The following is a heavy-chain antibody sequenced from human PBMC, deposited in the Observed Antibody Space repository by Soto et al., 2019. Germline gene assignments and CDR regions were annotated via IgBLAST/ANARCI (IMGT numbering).Heavy chain of an antibody. V-gene: IGHV3-7*03. CDR1: GFPFSSYW. J-gene: IGHJ6*02. CDR2: IKQDGSEK. Sequence: PGGPLRLSCAASGFPFSSYWMSWVRQAPGKGLEWVANIKQDGSEKHYVTSVKGQFILYRDNAKNSLYLEMNSLRVEETAVYYCSRVPRRGQEKDVWCQGTTVTVSS. CDR3: SRVPRRGQEKDV.